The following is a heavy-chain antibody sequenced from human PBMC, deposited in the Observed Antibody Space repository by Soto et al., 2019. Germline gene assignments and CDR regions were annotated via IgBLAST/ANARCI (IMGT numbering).Heavy chain of an antibody. J-gene: IGHJ4*02. Sequence: ASVKVSCKASGYTFTSYAMHWVRQAPGQRLEWMGWINAGNGNTKYSQKFQGRVTITRDTSASTAYMELSSLRSEDTAVYYCARSIVVVTAIDYWGQGTLVTVS. CDR2: INAGNGNT. CDR3: ARSIVVVTAIDY. V-gene: IGHV1-3*01. D-gene: IGHD2-21*02. CDR1: GYTFTSYA.